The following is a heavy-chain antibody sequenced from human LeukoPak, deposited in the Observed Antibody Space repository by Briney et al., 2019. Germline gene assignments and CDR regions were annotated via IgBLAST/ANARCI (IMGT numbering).Heavy chain of an antibody. V-gene: IGHV4-34*01. Sequence: SETLSLTCAVYGGSFSGYYWSWIRQPPGKGLEWIGEINHSGRTNYNPSLKSRVTISVDTSKNQFSLKLSSVTAADTAVYYCAKEYGDFPFDYWGQGTLVTVSS. CDR3: AKEYGDFPFDY. CDR2: INHSGRT. CDR1: GGSFSGYY. J-gene: IGHJ4*02. D-gene: IGHD4-17*01.